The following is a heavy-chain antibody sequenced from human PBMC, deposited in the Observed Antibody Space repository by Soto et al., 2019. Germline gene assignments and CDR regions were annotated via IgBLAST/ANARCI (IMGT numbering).Heavy chain of an antibody. CDR3: ARAHKNQLLYVY. CDR2: IYSGGST. J-gene: IGHJ4*02. D-gene: IGHD2-2*02. V-gene: IGHV3-66*01. Sequence: GGSLRLSCAASGFTVSSNYMSWVRQAPGKGLEWVSVIYSGGSTYYADSVKGRFTISRDNSKNTLYLQMNSLRAEDTAVYYCARAHKNQLLYVYWGQGTLVTVSS. CDR1: GFTVSSNY.